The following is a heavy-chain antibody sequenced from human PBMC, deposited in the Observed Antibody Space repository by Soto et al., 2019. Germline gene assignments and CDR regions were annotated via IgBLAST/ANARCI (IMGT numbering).Heavy chain of an antibody. Sequence: GGSLRLSCAASGFTFSSYAMSWVRQAPGRGLEWVSNISGSGGSTYYADSVKGRFTISRDNSKNTLYLQMNSLRAEDTAVYYCAKPLWFGELPPYYYMDVWGKGTTVTVSS. V-gene: IGHV3-23*01. D-gene: IGHD3-10*01. J-gene: IGHJ6*03. CDR3: AKPLWFGELPPYYYMDV. CDR1: GFTFSSYA. CDR2: ISGSGGST.